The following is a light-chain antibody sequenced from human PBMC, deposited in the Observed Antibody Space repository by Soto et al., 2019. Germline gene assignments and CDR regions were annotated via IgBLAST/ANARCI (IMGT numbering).Light chain of an antibody. Sequence: EVVLTQSPATLSLSPGERATLSCRASQNIRTFLDWYQQKPGQAPRLLVYGASNRATGIPARFSGSGSGPDFTLTISSLESEDFAVYYCQQHSHWPPWTFGQGNRVEI. CDR1: QNIRTF. J-gene: IGKJ1*01. V-gene: IGKV3-11*01. CDR3: QQHSHWPPWT. CDR2: GAS.